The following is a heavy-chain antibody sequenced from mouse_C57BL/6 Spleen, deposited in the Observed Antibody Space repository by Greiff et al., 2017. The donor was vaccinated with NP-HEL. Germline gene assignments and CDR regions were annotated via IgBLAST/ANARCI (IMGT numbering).Heavy chain of an antibody. CDR1: GFTFSDYY. Sequence: EVKLMESEGGLVQPGSSMKLSCTASGFTFSDYYMAWVRQVPEKGLEWVANINYDGSSTYYLDSLKSRFIISRDNAKNILYLQMSSLKSEDTATYYCAREGYSNYGGAMDYWGQGTSVTVSS. CDR3: AREGYSNYGGAMDY. CDR2: INYDGSST. J-gene: IGHJ4*01. D-gene: IGHD2-5*01. V-gene: IGHV5-16*01.